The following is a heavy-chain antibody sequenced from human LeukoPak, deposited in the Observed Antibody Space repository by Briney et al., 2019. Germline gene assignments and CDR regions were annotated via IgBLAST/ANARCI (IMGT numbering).Heavy chain of an antibody. J-gene: IGHJ4*02. CDR1: GFTFSTYG. V-gene: IGHV3-23*01. Sequence: GGSLRLSCAASGFTFSTYGMHWVRQAPGKGLEWVSAIGGSGASTYYADSVKGRFTISRDNSKNRLYLQMNSLRAEDTAVYYCARKAGYYYGSGDYWGQGTLVTVSS. CDR3: ARKAGYYYGSGDY. D-gene: IGHD3-10*01. CDR2: IGGSGAST.